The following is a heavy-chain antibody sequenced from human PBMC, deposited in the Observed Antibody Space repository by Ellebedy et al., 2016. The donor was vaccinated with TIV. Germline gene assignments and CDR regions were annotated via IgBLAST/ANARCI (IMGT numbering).Heavy chain of an antibody. CDR2: ISGSGANT. Sequence: PSETLSLTCTVSGASLRSYYWSWIRQPPGKGLEWVSSISGSGANTYYADSVKGRFTISRDNSKNTVYLQMNSLRAEDTAVYYCAKRAAAAGSSDYYGMDVWGQGTTVTVAS. V-gene: IGHV3-23*01. CDR3: AKRAAAAGSSDYYGMDV. J-gene: IGHJ6*02. CDR1: GASLRSYY. D-gene: IGHD6-13*01.